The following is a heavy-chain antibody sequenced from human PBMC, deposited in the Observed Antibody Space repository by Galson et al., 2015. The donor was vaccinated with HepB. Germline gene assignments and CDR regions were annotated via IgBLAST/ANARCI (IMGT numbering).Heavy chain of an antibody. CDR3: VRDGRFFDNPPHY. CDR1: GFTFSSYG. J-gene: IGHJ4*02. V-gene: IGHV3-33*01. Sequence: SLRLSCAASGFTFSSYGMHWVRQAPGKGLEWVAVIWHDGRNEYYADSVKGRFIISRDNAKNTLYLQMNSLRAEDTAVYYCVRDGRFFDNPPHYWGQGTLVTVSS. CDR2: IWHDGRNE. D-gene: IGHD3-9*01.